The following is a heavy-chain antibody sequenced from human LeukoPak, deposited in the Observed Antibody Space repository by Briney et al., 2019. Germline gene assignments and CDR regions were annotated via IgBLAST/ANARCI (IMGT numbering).Heavy chain of an antibody. D-gene: IGHD3-22*01. J-gene: IGHJ4*02. Sequence: GGSLRLSCTASGFTLSTYWMHWVRQAPGKGLVWVSCINGDGSDTRYADSVKGRFTISRDSAKNTLHLQMNSLRAEDTAVYYCARDDMGPRAYDMWGQGTMVTVSS. CDR2: INGDGSDT. V-gene: IGHV3-74*01. CDR1: GFTLSTYW. CDR3: ARDDMGPRAYDM.